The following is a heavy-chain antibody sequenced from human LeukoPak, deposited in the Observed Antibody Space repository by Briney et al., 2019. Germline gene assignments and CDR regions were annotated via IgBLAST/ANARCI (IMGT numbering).Heavy chain of an antibody. CDR1: GGSISSYY. CDR3: ARLNYVSVLRYFDWLVIQGWFDP. V-gene: IGHV4-4*07. D-gene: IGHD3-9*01. J-gene: IGHJ5*02. CDR2: IYTSGST. Sequence: SETLSLTCTVSGGSISSYYWSWIRQPAGKGLEWIGRIYTSGSTNYNPSLKSRVTMSVDTSKNQFSLKLSSVTAADTAVYYFARLNYVSVLRYFDWLVIQGWFDPWGQGTLVTVSS.